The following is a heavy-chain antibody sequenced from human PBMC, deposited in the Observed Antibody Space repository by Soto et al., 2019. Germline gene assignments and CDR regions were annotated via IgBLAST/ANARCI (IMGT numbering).Heavy chain of an antibody. CDR1: GFTGNSNH. Sequence: EVHLEETGGGLVQPGGSLRLSCATSGFTGNSNHMSWVRQAPGKGLEWVSLIYSAGRTHYADSVKGRFTVSRDNSANRPFLQMNNLAVGATAVYYCARDYLGSGWPRIGFDVWGLGTMVTVSS. D-gene: IGHD6-25*01. V-gene: IGHV3-53*02. J-gene: IGHJ3*01. CDR2: IYSAGRT. CDR3: ARDYLGSGWPRIGFDV.